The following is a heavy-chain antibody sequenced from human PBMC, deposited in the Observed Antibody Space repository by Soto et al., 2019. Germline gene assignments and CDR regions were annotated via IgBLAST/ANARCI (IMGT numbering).Heavy chain of an antibody. CDR1: GGTFSSYA. CDR3: ESRPFSLPADDYGGYYFDY. V-gene: IGHV1-69*01. Sequence: QVQLVQSGAEVKKPGSSVKVSCKASGGTFSSYAISWVRQAPGQGLEWMGGIIPIFGTANYAQKFQGRVTITADESTSTAYMELSSLRSEDTAVYYCESRPFSLPADDYGGYYFDYWGQGTLVTVSS. CDR2: IIPIFGTA. J-gene: IGHJ4*02. D-gene: IGHD4-17*01.